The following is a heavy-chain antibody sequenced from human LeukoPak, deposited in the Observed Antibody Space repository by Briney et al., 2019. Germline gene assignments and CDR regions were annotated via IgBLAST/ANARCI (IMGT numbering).Heavy chain of an antibody. CDR1: GGSISSGDYY. Sequence: SQTLSLTCTVSGGSISSGDYYWSWIRQPPGKGLEWIGYIYYSGSTYYNPSLKSRVTISVDTSKNQFSLKLSSVTAADTAVYYCAREVATMVRGAKGYFDYWGQGTLVTVSS. J-gene: IGHJ4*02. V-gene: IGHV4-30-4*01. D-gene: IGHD3-10*01. CDR3: AREVATMVRGAKGYFDY. CDR2: IYYSGST.